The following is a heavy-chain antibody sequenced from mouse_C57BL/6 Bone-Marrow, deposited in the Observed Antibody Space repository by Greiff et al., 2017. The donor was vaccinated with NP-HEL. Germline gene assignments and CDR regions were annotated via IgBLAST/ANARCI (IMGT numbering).Heavy chain of an antibody. Sequence: QVQLQQSGAELAKPGASVKLSCKASGYTFTSYWMHWVKQRPGQGLEWIGYINPSSGYTKYNQKFKDKATLTADKSSSTAYMQLSSLTYEDSAVYYCARSDFSYYYGSSPWFADWGQGTLVTVSA. V-gene: IGHV1-7*01. CDR3: ARSDFSYYYGSSPWFAD. J-gene: IGHJ3*01. CDR2: INPSSGYT. D-gene: IGHD1-1*01. CDR1: GYTFTSYW.